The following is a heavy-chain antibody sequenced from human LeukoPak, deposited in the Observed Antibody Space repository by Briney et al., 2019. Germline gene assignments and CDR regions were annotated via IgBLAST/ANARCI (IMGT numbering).Heavy chain of an antibody. D-gene: IGHD5-18*01. CDR1: GYSFTNYW. CDR3: ARRHKRGAYSYGVDY. V-gene: IGHV5-51*01. CDR2: IYPGDSDT. J-gene: IGHJ4*02. Sequence: GESLKTSCKGSGYSFTNYWVAWVRQMPGNGLEGMGIIYPGDSDTRYSPSFQGQVTISADKSISTAYLQWNSLEASDTAMYYCARRHKRGAYSYGVDYWGQGTLVTVSS.